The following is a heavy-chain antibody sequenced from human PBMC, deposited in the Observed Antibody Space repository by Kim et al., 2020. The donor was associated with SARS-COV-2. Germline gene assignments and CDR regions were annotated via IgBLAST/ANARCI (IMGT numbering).Heavy chain of an antibody. V-gene: IGHV3-48*04. J-gene: IGHJ3*02. Sequence: WGSLRLSCATSGGTLSLYSRNWVRQSPGKGLEWVSHISGTVTSTKHADSLRGRLTISRDNAKNSLLLQMNGLRAEDTAVYYLWRVNDWVFEIWGHGTMVT. CDR2: ISGTVTST. CDR3: WRVNDWVFEI. CDR1: GGTLSLYS. D-gene: IGHD2-21*01.